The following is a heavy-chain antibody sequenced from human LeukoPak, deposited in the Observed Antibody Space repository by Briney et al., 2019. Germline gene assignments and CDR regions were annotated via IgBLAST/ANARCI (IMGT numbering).Heavy chain of an antibody. CDR1: GFTFSSYE. CDR2: ISSSGSTI. CDR3: ARSGQAAAGTNSDY. V-gene: IGHV3-48*03. Sequence: GGSLRLSCAASGFTFSSYEMNWVRQAPGKGLEWVSYISSSGSTIYYADSVKGRFTISRDNAKNSLYLQMNSLRAEDTAAYYCARSGQAAAGTNSDYWGQGTLVTVSS. J-gene: IGHJ4*02. D-gene: IGHD6-13*01.